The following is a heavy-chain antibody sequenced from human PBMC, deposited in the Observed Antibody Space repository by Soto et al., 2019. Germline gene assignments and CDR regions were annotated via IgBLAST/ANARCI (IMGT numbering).Heavy chain of an antibody. D-gene: IGHD3-22*01. Sequence: ASVKVSCKASGYTFTSYYMHWVRQAPGQGLEWMGIINPSGGSTSYAQKFQGRVTMTRDTSTSTVYMELSSLRSEDTAVYYCARENLMSSGYYEGDAFDIWGQGTMLTVSS. J-gene: IGHJ3*02. CDR1: GYTFTSYY. CDR2: INPSGGST. CDR3: ARENLMSSGYYEGDAFDI. V-gene: IGHV1-46*01.